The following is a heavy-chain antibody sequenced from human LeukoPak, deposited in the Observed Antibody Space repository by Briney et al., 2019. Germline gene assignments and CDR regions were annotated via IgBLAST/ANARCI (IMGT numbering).Heavy chain of an antibody. V-gene: IGHV3-23*01. CDR1: GFTFSSYA. D-gene: IGHD3-3*02. CDR3: TRVHRISIVGYYMDV. J-gene: IGHJ6*03. Sequence: GGSLRLSCAASGFTFSSYAMSWVRQAPGKGLEWVSAISGSGGSTYYADSVKGRFTISRDNSKNTLYLQMNSLKTEDTAVYYCTRVHRISIVGYYMDVWGKGTTVTVSS. CDR2: ISGSGGST.